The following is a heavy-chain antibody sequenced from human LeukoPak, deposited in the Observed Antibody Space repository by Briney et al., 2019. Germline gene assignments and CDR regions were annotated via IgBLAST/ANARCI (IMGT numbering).Heavy chain of an antibody. Sequence: SQTLSLTCAVSGGSINTGAYYWSWIRQPPEKGLEWIGYIYYSGDTLYNPSLKRRVIVSLDMSKNQFSLRLNSVTAADTAVYYCAREDQGNAFDIWGQGTMVTVSS. CDR2: IYYSGDT. D-gene: IGHD2-2*01. V-gene: IGHV4-31*11. CDR1: GGSINTGAYY. CDR3: AREDQGNAFDI. J-gene: IGHJ3*02.